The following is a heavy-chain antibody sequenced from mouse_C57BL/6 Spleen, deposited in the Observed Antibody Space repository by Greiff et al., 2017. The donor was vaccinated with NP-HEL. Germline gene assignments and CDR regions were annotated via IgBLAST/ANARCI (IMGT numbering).Heavy chain of an antibody. CDR2: INPYNGGT. V-gene: IGHV1-19*01. Sequence: EVQLQQSGPVLVKPGASVKMSCKASGYTFTDYYMNWVKQSHGKSLEWIGVINPYNGGTSYNQKFKGKATLTVDKSSSTAYMELNSLTSEDSAVYYCASPRTGTEYYFDYWGQGTTLSLL. CDR1: GYTFTDYY. D-gene: IGHD4-1*01. CDR3: ASPRTGTEYYFDY. J-gene: IGHJ2*01.